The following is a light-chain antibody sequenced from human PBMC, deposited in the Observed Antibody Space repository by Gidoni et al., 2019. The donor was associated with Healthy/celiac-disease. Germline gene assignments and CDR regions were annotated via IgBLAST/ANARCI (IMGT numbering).Light chain of an antibody. V-gene: IGKV1-39*01. CDR1: QSIISY. CDR3: QQSYSTPLLT. Sequence: DIQMTQSPSSLSASVGDRVTITCRASQSIISYLNWYQQKPGKAPKLLIYAASRLQSGVPARFRGSGYGTDVNITISSRQPEDGATDYGQQSYSTPLLTFGGGTKVEIK. J-gene: IGKJ4*01. CDR2: AAS.